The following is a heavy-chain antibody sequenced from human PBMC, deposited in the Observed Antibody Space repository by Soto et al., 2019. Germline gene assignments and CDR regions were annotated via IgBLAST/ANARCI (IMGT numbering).Heavy chain of an antibody. Sequence: AGESRKISCKGSGYSFTSYWISWVRQMPGKGLEWMGRIDPSDSYTNYSPSFQGHVTISADKSISTAYLQWSSLKASDTAMYYCARASSSWYFNYGMDVWGQGTTVTVSS. V-gene: IGHV5-10-1*01. CDR2: IDPSDSYT. D-gene: IGHD6-13*01. CDR1: GYSFTSYW. CDR3: ARASSSWYFNYGMDV. J-gene: IGHJ6*02.